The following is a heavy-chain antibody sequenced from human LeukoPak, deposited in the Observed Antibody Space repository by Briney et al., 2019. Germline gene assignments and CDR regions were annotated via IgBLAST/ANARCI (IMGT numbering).Heavy chain of an antibody. CDR3: AREKIAAAGPFDY. Sequence: ASVKVSCKASGYTFTGYYMHWVRQAPGQGLEWMGWINPNSGGTNYAQKFQGRVTITADESTSTAYMEVSSLRSEHTAVYYCAREKIAAAGPFDYWGQGTLVTVSS. J-gene: IGHJ4*02. CDR2: INPNSGGT. V-gene: IGHV1-2*02. D-gene: IGHD6-13*01. CDR1: GYTFTGYY.